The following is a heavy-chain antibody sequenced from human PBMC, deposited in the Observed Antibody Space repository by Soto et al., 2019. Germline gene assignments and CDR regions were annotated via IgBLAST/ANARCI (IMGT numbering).Heavy chain of an antibody. CDR1: GYTFTDYY. CDR2: INPKSGVT. J-gene: IGHJ4*02. Sequence: QVQLVQSGAELKKPGASVKVSCKASGYTFTDYYVHWLRQAPGQGLEWMGWINPKSGVTHYAQKFQGWVTLTRDTSVSTAYMELNMLKSDDTAVFFCARGVSDWSPFDVWGQGTLVTVSS. V-gene: IGHV1-2*04. D-gene: IGHD6-19*01. CDR3: ARGVSDWSPFDV.